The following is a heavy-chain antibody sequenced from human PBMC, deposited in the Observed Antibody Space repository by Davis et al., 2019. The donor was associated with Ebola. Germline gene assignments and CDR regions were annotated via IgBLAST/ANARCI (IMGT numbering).Heavy chain of an antibody. V-gene: IGHV1-18*04. Sequence: ASVKVSCKASGGNFKTHAIIWVRQAPGQGLEWMGWIAPYNGVTNYAQNLQDRFSMTTDASTSPAYMELRSLTSDATAVYYCARDSGDMSYWGQGTLVTVSS. CDR1: GGNFKTHA. CDR2: IAPYNGVT. CDR3: ARDSGDMSY. J-gene: IGHJ4*02. D-gene: IGHD2-21*01.